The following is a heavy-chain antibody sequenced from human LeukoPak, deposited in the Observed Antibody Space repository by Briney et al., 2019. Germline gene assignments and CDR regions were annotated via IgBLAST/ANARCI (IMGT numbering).Heavy chain of an antibody. D-gene: IGHD4-17*01. Sequence: ASVKVSCKASGYAFTSYGISWVRQAPGQGLEWMGWISAYNGNTNYAQKVQGRVTMTTDTTTSTAYLELRSLRSDDAAVYYCARGRGDYPYYYYYMDVWGKGTMVTVSS. CDR3: ARGRGDYPYYYYYMDV. V-gene: IGHV1-18*01. CDR2: ISAYNGNT. J-gene: IGHJ6*03. CDR1: GYAFTSYG.